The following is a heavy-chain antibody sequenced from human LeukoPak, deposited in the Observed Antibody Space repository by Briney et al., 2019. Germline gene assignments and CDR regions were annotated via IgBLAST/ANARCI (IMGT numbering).Heavy chain of an antibody. CDR1: GFTFSSYS. CDR3: AREEHTYYGSISFDY. J-gene: IGHJ4*02. Sequence: GGSLRLSCAASGFTFSSYSMNWVRQAPGKGLEWVSSISSSSSYIYYADSVKGRFTISRDNAKNSLYLQMNSLRAEDTAVYYCAREEHTYYGSISFDYWGQGTLVTVSS. D-gene: IGHD1-26*01. V-gene: IGHV3-21*04. CDR2: ISSSSSYI.